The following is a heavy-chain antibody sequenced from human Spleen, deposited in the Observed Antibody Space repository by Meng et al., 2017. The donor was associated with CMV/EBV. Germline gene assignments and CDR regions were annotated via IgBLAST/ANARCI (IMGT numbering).Heavy chain of an antibody. CDR1: GGSISSSSYY. CDR3: ASGNFWSGYYTGTQLEGMDV. CDR2: INHSGST. V-gene: IGHV4-39*07. J-gene: IGHJ6*02. Sequence: SETLSLTCTVSGGSISSSSYYWGWIRQPPGKGLEWIGEINHSGSTNYNPSLKSRVTILVDTSKNQFSLKLSSVTAADTAVYYCASGNFWSGYYTGTQLEGMDVWGQGTTVTV. D-gene: IGHD3-3*01.